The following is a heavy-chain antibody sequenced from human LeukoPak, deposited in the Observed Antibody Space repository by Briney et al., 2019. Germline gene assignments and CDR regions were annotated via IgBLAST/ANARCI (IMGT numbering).Heavy chain of an antibody. J-gene: IGHJ4*02. CDR1: GYTFTSYY. D-gene: IGHD3-22*01. V-gene: IGHV1-46*01. Sequence: ASVKVSCKASGYTFTSYYMHWVRQAPGQGLEWMGIINPGGGSTSYAQKFQGRVTMTRDTSTSTVYMELSSLRSEDTAVYYCARGFPAMTHYDSSGYYWNYWGQGTLVTVSS. CDR3: ARGFPAMTHYDSSGYYWNY. CDR2: INPGGGST.